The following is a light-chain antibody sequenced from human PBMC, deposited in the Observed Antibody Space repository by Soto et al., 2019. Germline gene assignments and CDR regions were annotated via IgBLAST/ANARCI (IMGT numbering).Light chain of an antibody. CDR1: QDISKN. CDR3: QQYDNLRPIT. J-gene: IGKJ5*01. Sequence: IQMTQSPSSLSASVGDRVTITCQASQDISKNLNWYQQKPGKAPKLLIYDASSLKTGGPSRFSGSGSATPVSFTSSSLQPEDVATYYCQQYDNLRPITFGQGTRLEIK. CDR2: DAS. V-gene: IGKV1-33*01.